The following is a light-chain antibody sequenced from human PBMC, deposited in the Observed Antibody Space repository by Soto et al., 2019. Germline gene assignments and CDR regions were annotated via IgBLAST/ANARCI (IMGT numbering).Light chain of an antibody. CDR3: HQYDSSPLT. J-gene: IGKJ4*01. V-gene: IGKV3-20*01. CDR2: GAS. Sequence: EIVLTQSPGTLSLSPGERATLSCRASQSVSSSYLAWYQQKPGQAPRLLIYGASSTATGTPDRISGRGSGTDFTLTISRLEPEDFAVYYCHQYDSSPLTFGGGTKVEIK. CDR1: QSVSSSY.